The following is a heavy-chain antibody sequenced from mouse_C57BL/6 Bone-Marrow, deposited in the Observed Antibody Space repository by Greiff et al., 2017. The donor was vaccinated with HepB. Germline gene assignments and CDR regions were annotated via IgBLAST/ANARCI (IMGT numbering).Heavy chain of an antibody. Sequence: EVMLVESGGGLVKPGGSLKLSCAASGFTFSDYGMHWVRQAPEKGLEWVAYISSGSSTIYYADTVKGRFTISRDNAKNTLFLQMTSLRSEDTAMYYCARRIYYALDYWGQGTLVTVSA. CDR1: GFTFSDYG. V-gene: IGHV5-17*01. CDR2: ISSGSSTI. CDR3: ARRIYYALDY. D-gene: IGHD2-1*01. J-gene: IGHJ3*01.